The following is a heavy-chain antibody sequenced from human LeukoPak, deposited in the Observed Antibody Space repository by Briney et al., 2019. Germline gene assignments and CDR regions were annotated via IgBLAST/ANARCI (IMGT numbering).Heavy chain of an antibody. CDR3: ARAANNSSWYRNYYYMDV. CDR1: GFTVSSNY. Sequence: GGSLRLSCAASGFTVSSNYMSWVRQAPGKGLEWVSVIYSGGSTYYADSVKGRFTISRDNSKNKLYLQMNSLRAEDTAVYYCARAANNSSWYRNYYYMDVWGKGTTVTVSS. V-gene: IGHV3-53*01. CDR2: IYSGGST. J-gene: IGHJ6*03. D-gene: IGHD6-13*01.